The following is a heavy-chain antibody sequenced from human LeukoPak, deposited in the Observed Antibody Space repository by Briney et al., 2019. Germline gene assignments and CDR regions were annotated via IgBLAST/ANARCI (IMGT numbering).Heavy chain of an antibody. J-gene: IGHJ4*02. CDR3: ASLTIFGVVISKNYFDY. Sequence: SETLSLTCAVSGYSISSGYYWGWIRQPPGKGLEWIGSIYHSGSTYYNPSLKGRVTISVDTSKNQFSLKLSSVTAADTAVYYCASLTIFGVVISKNYFDYWGQGTLVTVSS. CDR1: GYSISSGYY. V-gene: IGHV4-38-2*01. CDR2: IYHSGST. D-gene: IGHD3-3*01.